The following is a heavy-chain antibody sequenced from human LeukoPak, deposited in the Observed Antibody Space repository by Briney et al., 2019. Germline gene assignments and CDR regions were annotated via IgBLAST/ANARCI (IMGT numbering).Heavy chain of an antibody. J-gene: IGHJ4*02. Sequence: PSETLSLTCTVSGYSISSGYYWGWIRQPPGKGLEWIGSIYHSGSTYYNPSLKSRVTISVDTSKNQFSLKLSSVTAADTAVYYCARAESIPKYYDFWSGYYGPHYFDYWGQGTLVTVSS. CDR3: ARAESIPKYYDFWSGYYGPHYFDY. D-gene: IGHD3-3*01. CDR2: IYHSGST. V-gene: IGHV4-38-2*02. CDR1: GYSISSGYY.